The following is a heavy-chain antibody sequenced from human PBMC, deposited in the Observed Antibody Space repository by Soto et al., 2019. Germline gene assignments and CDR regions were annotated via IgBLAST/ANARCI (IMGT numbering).Heavy chain of an antibody. CDR1: GYTFTSYG. V-gene: IGHV1-18*01. J-gene: IGHJ4*02. Sequence: ASVEVSCKASGYTFTSYGISWVRQAPGQGLEWMGWISAYNGNTNHAQKLQGRVTMTTDTSTSTAYMELRSLRTDDTAVYYCARDRPSYGVGVAAVSSLDWGPGLRVTVPS. CDR3: ARDRPSYGVGVAAVSSLD. CDR2: ISAYNGNT. D-gene: IGHD1-26*01.